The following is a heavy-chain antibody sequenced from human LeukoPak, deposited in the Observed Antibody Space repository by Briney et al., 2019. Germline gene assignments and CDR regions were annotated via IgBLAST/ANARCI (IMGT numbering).Heavy chain of an antibody. D-gene: IGHD4-23*01. V-gene: IGHV1-69*13. Sequence: SVKVSCKASGGTFSSYAISWVRQAPGQGLEWMGGIIPIFGTANYAQKFQGRVTITPDESTSTAYMELSSLRSEDTAVYYCARASKATVVTPFEYFDPWGQGTLVTVSS. J-gene: IGHJ5*02. CDR1: GGTFSSYA. CDR2: IIPIFGTA. CDR3: ARASKATVVTPFEYFDP.